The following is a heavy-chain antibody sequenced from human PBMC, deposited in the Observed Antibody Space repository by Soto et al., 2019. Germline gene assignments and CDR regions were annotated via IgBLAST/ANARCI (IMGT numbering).Heavy chain of an antibody. CDR2: ISAYNGNT. D-gene: IGHD3-16*02. J-gene: IGHJ4*02. CDR1: GYTFTSYG. CDR3: ARDRGRYLATPGSY. V-gene: IGHV1-18*01. Sequence: EASVKVSCKASGYTFTSYGISWVRQAPGQGLEWMGWISAYNGNTNYAQKPQGRVTMTTDTSTTTAYMELRSLRSDDTAVYYCARDRGRYLATPGSYWGQGTLVTVSS.